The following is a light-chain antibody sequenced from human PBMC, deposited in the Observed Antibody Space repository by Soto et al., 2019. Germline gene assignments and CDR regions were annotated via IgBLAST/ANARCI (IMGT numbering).Light chain of an antibody. J-gene: IGKJ1*01. CDR2: WAS. CDR3: QQYYSVPPT. V-gene: IGKV4-1*01. CDR1: QSVLYSSNNENS. Sequence: DIVMTQSPDSLAVSLGERATINCKSSQSVLYSSNNENSLAWYQQKPGQPPKLLIYWASTRESGVPDRLSGGGSGTDFTLTISSLQAEDVAVYYCQQYYSVPPTFGQGTKVEI.